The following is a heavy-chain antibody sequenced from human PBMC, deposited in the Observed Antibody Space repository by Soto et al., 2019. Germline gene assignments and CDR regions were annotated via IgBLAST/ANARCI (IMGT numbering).Heavy chain of an antibody. V-gene: IGHV3-33*01. Sequence: QVQLVESGGGVVQPGRSLRLSCAASGFTFSSYGMHWVRQAPGKGLEWVAVIWYDGSNKYYADSVKGRFTISRDNSKNTLYLQMNSLRAEDTAVYYCASGYPTVTYWGQGTLVTVSS. CDR3: ASGYPTVTY. CDR2: IWYDGSNK. J-gene: IGHJ4*02. D-gene: IGHD5-12*01. CDR1: GFTFSSYG.